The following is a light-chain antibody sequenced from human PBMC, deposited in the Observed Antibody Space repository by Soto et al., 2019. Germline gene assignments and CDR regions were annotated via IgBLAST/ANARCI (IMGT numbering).Light chain of an antibody. Sequence: EIVLTQSPATLSLSPGDRATLSCRASQSVSRFLAWYQQKLGQAPRLLIYDTSNRATGIPTRFSGSGSGTDFTLTIGSLEPEDFAFYYCQHRSNWPQLAFGGGTKVDIK. CDR1: QSVSRF. CDR3: QHRSNWPQLA. CDR2: DTS. J-gene: IGKJ4*01. V-gene: IGKV3-11*01.